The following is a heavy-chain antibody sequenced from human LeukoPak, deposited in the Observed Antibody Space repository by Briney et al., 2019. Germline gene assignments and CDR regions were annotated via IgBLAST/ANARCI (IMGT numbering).Heavy chain of an antibody. V-gene: IGHV1-24*01. CDR1: GYTLTESS. Sequence: GASVKVSCKVSGYTLTESSVHWVRQPPGKGLEWMGGFDPEGGEAIYAPKIQGRVTMTEDTSTDTAYLELRSLRSDDTAVYYCVTDIRSGWRNYWGQGTLITVSS. CDR3: VTDIRSGWRNY. J-gene: IGHJ4*02. D-gene: IGHD6-19*01. CDR2: FDPEGGEA.